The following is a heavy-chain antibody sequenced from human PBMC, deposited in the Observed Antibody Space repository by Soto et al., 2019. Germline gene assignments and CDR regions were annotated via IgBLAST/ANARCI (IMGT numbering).Heavy chain of an antibody. D-gene: IGHD2-2*01. CDR1: GFTFSSYG. V-gene: IGHV3-33*01. Sequence: GGSLRLSCAASGFTFSSYGMHWVRQAPGKGLEWVAIIWYDESNKYYADSVKGRFTISRDNSKNTLYLQMNSLRGEDTAVYYCARDEGLSVGAFDIWGQGTMVTV. CDR3: ARDEGLSVGAFDI. CDR2: IWYDESNK. J-gene: IGHJ3*02.